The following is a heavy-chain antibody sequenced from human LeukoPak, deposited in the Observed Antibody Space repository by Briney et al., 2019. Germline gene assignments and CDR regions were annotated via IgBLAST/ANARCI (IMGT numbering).Heavy chain of an antibody. CDR1: GFTFSSYW. Sequence: GSLRLSCAASGFTFSSYWMSWVRQAPGKGLEWSGSIYYTGSTYYNPSLKSRVTISVDTSKNQFSLKLSSVPAADTAVYYCARGGGYYYDSSDLRYFDFWGRGTLVTVSS. V-gene: IGHV4-39*07. CDR3: ARGGGYYYDSSDLRYFDF. D-gene: IGHD3-22*01. CDR2: IYYTGST. J-gene: IGHJ2*01.